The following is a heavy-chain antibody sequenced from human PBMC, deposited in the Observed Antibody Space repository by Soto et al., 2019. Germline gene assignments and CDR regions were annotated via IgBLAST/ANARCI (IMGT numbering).Heavy chain of an antibody. D-gene: IGHD6-13*01. Sequence: EVQLVESGGGLVQPGGSLRLSCAASGFTVSSNYMTWVRQAPGKGLEWVSLIYSGGNTYYADSVKGRFTISRDNSKNTLYLQMYSLRAEDTAVYYCARERIAAAGTHEAFDIWGQGTMVTVSS. CDR2: IYSGGNT. V-gene: IGHV3-53*01. CDR1: GFTVSSNY. CDR3: ARERIAAAGTHEAFDI. J-gene: IGHJ3*02.